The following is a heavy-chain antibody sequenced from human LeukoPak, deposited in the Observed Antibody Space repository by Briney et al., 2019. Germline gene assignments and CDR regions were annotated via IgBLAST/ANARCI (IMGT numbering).Heavy chain of an antibody. CDR2: IKKDGREK. J-gene: IGHJ4*01. Sequence: GGSLRLSCEASGFRFSDYWMTWVRQAPGKGLEWVAYIKKDGREKYYVDSVKGRFTLSKDNAKNSLYLQMNSLGAEDTALYYCARGWGEQGYCRGGTCNNPEFDGGGQGILVTVS. CDR1: GFRFSDYW. CDR3: ARGWGEQGYCRGGTCNNPEFDG. D-gene: IGHD2-15*01. V-gene: IGHV3-7*01.